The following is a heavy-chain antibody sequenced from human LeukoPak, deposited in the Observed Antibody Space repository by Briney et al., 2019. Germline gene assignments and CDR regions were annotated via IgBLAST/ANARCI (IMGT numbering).Heavy chain of an antibody. J-gene: IGHJ6*02. CDR1: GFTFSSYS. CDR2: ISISSSHI. CDR3: ARKDDYGDYSHMDV. D-gene: IGHD4-17*01. Sequence: RGSLRLSCAASGFTFSSYSMNWVRQAPGKGLEWVSSISISSSHIQYADSVKGRFTISRDNAKNSLYLQMNSLRAEDTAVYYCARKDDYGDYSHMDVWGQGTTVTVSS. V-gene: IGHV3-21*01.